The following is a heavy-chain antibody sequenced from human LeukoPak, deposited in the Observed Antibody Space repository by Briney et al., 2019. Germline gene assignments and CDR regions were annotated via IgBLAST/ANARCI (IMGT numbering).Heavy chain of an antibody. CDR2: IYPGDSGP. J-gene: IGHJ3*01. D-gene: IGHD1-26*01. Sequence: GETLKISCKVSGYSFTSYCIGWVRQMPGKGLEWMGIIYPGDSGPTYSPSFQGQVTISVDKSINTAYLQWSSLQASDTAMYYCGMSGDRVPLQDDVFDVWGQGTMVTVST. V-gene: IGHV5-51*01. CDR3: GMSGDRVPLQDDVFDV. CDR1: GYSFTSYC.